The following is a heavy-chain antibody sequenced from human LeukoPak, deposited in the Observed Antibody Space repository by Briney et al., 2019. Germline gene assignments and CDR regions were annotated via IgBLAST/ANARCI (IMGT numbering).Heavy chain of an antibody. CDR3: ARVNGYNYGGDY. Sequence: GGSLRLSCAASGFTFSSYEMNWVRQAPGKGLEWVSYISSSGSTIYYADSVKGRFTISRDNAKNSLYLQMNSLRAEDTAVYYCARVNGYNYGGDYWGQGTLVTVSS. D-gene: IGHD5-24*01. CDR2: ISSSGSTI. CDR1: GFTFSSYE. V-gene: IGHV3-48*03. J-gene: IGHJ4*02.